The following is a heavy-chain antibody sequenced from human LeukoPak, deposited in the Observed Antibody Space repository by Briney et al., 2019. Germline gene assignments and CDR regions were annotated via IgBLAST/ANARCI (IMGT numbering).Heavy chain of an antibody. CDR3: AMGIAVAGYEIDY. CDR1: GFTFSSYS. V-gene: IGHV3-21*01. CDR2: ISSSSSYI. D-gene: IGHD6-19*01. J-gene: IGHJ4*02. Sequence: GGSLRLSCAASGFTFSSYSMNWVRQAPGKGLEWVSSISSSSSYIYYADSVKGRFTISRDNAKNSLYLQMNSLRAEDTAVYYCAMGIAVAGYEIDYWGQGTLATVSS.